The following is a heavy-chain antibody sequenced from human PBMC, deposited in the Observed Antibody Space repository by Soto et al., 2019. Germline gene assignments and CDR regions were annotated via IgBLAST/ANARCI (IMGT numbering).Heavy chain of an antibody. CDR1: GFTCSSYG. J-gene: IGHJ4*02. V-gene: IGHV3-21*04. CDR3: AKADSSGYYPRDY. D-gene: IGHD3-22*01. Sequence: GGSLRLSCAPSGFTCSSYGMKWVLQAPGKGLEWVSSISSSSSYIYYADSVKGRFTISRDNDKNSLYLQMNSLRAEDTAVYYCAKADSSGYYPRDYWGQGTLVTVSS. CDR2: ISSSSSYI.